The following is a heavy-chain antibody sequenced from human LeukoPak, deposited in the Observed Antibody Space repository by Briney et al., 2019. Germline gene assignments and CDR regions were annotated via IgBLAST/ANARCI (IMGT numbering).Heavy chain of an antibody. CDR1: GFTFSSYG. CDR2: ISYDGSNK. J-gene: IGHJ4*02. CDR3: AKGSLTAITDY. V-gene: IGHV3-30*18. Sequence: GRSLRLSCAASGFTFSSYGMHWVRQAPGKGLEGVAVISYDGSNKYYADSVKGRFTISRDNSKNTLYLQMNSLRAEDTAVYYWAKGSLTAITDYWGQGTLVTVSS. D-gene: IGHD5-18*01.